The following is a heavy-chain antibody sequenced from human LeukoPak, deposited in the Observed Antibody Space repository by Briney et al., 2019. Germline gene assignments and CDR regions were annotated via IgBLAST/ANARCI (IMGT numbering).Heavy chain of an antibody. V-gene: IGHV1-2*02. J-gene: IGHJ5*02. CDR2: INPNSGGT. CDR1: GYTFTGYY. Sequence: AASVKVSCKASGYTFTGYYMHWVRQAPGQGLEWMGWINPNSGGTNYAQKFQGRVTMTRDTSISTAYMELSRLRSDDTAVYYCARGSKWQQLVRRVVFDPWGQGTLVTVSS. CDR3: ARGSKWQQLVRRVVFDP. D-gene: IGHD6-13*01.